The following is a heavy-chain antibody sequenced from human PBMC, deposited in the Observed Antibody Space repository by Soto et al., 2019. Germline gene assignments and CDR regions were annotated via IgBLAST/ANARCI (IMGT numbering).Heavy chain of an antibody. V-gene: IGHV3-23*01. D-gene: IGHD3-10*01. CDR2: ISDTGAST. Sequence: EVRLLEAGGGLKQPGGSPRLSCAASGFTFKESAMNWVRQAPGKGLEWVASISDTGASTWYAESVRGRLSISRDNSKNTLYLQMNSLRGEDTVVYYCAKGRGNVCAWYFAKSGQGTLVTVSS. CDR1: GFTFKESA. J-gene: IGHJ4*02. CDR3: AKGRGNVCAWYFAK.